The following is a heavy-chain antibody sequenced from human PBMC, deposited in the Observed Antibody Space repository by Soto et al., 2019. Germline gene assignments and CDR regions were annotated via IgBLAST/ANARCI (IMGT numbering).Heavy chain of an antibody. CDR3: AIVPYNKGPGGDYQYYGMDV. D-gene: IGHD4-4*01. J-gene: IGHJ6*02. CDR1: GYIFTDYY. CDR2: INPKSGGT. V-gene: IGHV1-2*02. Sequence: QVQLVQSGAEVKKPGASVKVSCKASGYIFTDYYMHWVRQAPGQGVEWMGWINPKSGGTNYAQKFQGRVTITADESTSTAYMELSSLRSEDTAVYYCAIVPYNKGPGGDYQYYGMDVWGQGTTVTVYS.